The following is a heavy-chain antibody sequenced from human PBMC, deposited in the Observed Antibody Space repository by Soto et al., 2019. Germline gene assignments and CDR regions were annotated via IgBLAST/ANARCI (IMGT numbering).Heavy chain of an antibody. CDR1: GGSCSGYY. D-gene: IGHD3-22*01. V-gene: IGHV4-34*01. Sequence: SETLSLTCAVYGGSCSGYYWSWIRQPPGKGLEWIGEINHSGSTNYNPSLKSRVTISVDTSKNQFSLKLSSVTAADTAVYYCARGQQTPSVYYYDSSGYYPHFDYWGQGTLVTVSS. CDR2: INHSGST. J-gene: IGHJ4*02. CDR3: ARGQQTPSVYYYDSSGYYPHFDY.